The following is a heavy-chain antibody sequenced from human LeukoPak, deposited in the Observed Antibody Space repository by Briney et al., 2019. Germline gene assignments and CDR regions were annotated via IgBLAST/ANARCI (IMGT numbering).Heavy chain of an antibody. CDR3: ARQYYDYVWGSYRLDY. J-gene: IGHJ4*02. Sequence: GESLKISCKGSGYSFTSYWIGWVRQMPGKGLEWMGIIYPGDSDTRYSPSFQGQVTISADKSISTAYLQWSSLKASDTAMYYCARQYYDYVWGSYRLDYWGQGTLVTVSS. CDR2: IYPGDSDT. V-gene: IGHV5-51*01. D-gene: IGHD3-16*02. CDR1: GYSFTSYW.